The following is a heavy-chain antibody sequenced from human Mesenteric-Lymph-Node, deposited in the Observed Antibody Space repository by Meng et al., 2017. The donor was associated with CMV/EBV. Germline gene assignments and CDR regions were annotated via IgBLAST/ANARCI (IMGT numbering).Heavy chain of an antibody. CDR3: ARTQGYCSSTSCSINWFDP. CDR1: GGSISSGGYY. CDR2: IYYSGST. Sequence: SETLSLTCTVSGGSISSGGYYWSWIRQHPGKGLEWIGYIYYSGSTYYNPSLKSRVTISVDTSKNQFSLKLSSVTAADTAVYYCARTQGYCSSTSCSINWFDPWGQGTLVTVSS. V-gene: IGHV4-31*03. D-gene: IGHD2-2*01. J-gene: IGHJ5*02.